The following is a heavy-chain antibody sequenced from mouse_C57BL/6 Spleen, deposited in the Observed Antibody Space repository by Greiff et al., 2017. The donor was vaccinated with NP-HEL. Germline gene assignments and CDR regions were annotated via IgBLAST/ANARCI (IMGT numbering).Heavy chain of an antibody. CDR2: IRLKSDNYAT. V-gene: IGHV6-3*01. CDR1: GFTFSNYW. CDR3: TVYYYGSSYEDY. Sequence: EVKLEESGGGLVQPGGSMKLSCVASGFTFSNYWMNWVRQSPEKGLEWVAQIRLKSDNYATHYAESVKGRFTISRDDSKSSVYLQMNTLRAEDTGIYYCTVYYYGSSYEDYWGQGTTLTVSS. J-gene: IGHJ2*01. D-gene: IGHD1-1*01.